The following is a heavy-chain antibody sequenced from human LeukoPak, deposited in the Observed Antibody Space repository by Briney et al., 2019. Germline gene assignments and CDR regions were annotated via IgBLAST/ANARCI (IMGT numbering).Heavy chain of an antibody. D-gene: IGHD3-22*01. CDR2: MYYSGST. CDR3: ARPYYYDSRIDP. J-gene: IGHJ5*02. CDR1: GGSISSGDYY. Sequence: SETLSLTCTVSGGSISSGDYYWSWIRQPPGKGLEWIAYMYYSGSTYYNPSLKSRVTVSADTSKNQLSLKLSSVTAADTAVYYCARPYYYDSRIDPWGQGILVTVSS. V-gene: IGHV4-30-4*01.